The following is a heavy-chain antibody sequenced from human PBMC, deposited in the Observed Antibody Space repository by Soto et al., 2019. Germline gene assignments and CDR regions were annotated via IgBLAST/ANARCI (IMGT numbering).Heavy chain of an antibody. V-gene: IGHV3-30-3*01. CDR1: GFTFSSYA. CDR3: ARARGDSYGIDAEYFQH. D-gene: IGHD5-18*01. Sequence: QVQLVESGGGVVQPGRSLRLSCAASGFTFSSYAMHWVRQAPGKGLEWVAVISYDGSNKYYADSVKGRFTISRDNSKNTLYLQMNSLRAEDTAVYYCARARGDSYGIDAEYFQHWGQGTLVTVSS. CDR2: ISYDGSNK. J-gene: IGHJ1*01.